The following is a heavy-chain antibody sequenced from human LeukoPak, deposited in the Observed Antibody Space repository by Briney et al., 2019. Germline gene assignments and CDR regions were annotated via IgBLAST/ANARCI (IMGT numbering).Heavy chain of an antibody. CDR1: GYTFTIYG. Sequence: WASVKVSCKGSGYTFTIYGISWVRQAPGQGLEWMGWISAYNGHTNNTQKLQCRVTMTTDTSTSTAYMEMRSLRSDDTAVYYCARGGRWELPRPYAFDIWGQGTMVTASS. V-gene: IGHV1-18*01. CDR2: ISAYNGHT. CDR3: ARGGRWELPRPYAFDI. D-gene: IGHD1-26*01. J-gene: IGHJ3*02.